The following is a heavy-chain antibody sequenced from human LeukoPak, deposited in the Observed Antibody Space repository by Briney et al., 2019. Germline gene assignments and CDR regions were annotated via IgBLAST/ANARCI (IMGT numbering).Heavy chain of an antibody. CDR3: ARRHQGVIWSGYYFMDV. D-gene: IGHD3-3*01. V-gene: IGHV4-34*01. CDR2: INHSGST. J-gene: IGHJ6*04. Sequence: PSETLSLTCAVYGGSFSGYYWSWIRQPPGKGLEWIGEINHSGSTNYNPSLKSRVTISVDTSKNQFSLKLSSVTAADTAVYYCARRHQGVIWSGYYFMDVWGKGTTVTVSS. CDR1: GGSFSGYY.